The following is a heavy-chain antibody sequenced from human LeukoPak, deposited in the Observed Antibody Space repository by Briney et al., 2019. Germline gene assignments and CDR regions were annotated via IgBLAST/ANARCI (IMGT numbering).Heavy chain of an antibody. CDR1: GGSISIYY. Sequence: PSETLSLTCTVSGGSISIYYWSWIRQPAGKGLEWIGRIYASGSTNYNPSLKSRVTMSVDTSKNQFSLKLSSVTAADTAVYYCARDSYSSSWYFDYWGQGTLVTISS. CDR3: ARDSYSSSWYFDY. CDR2: IYASGST. V-gene: IGHV4-4*07. J-gene: IGHJ4*02. D-gene: IGHD6-13*01.